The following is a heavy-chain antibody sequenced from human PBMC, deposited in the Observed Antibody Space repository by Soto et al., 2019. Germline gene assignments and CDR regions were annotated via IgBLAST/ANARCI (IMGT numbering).Heavy chain of an antibody. D-gene: IGHD6-19*01. CDR3: ARALRYSSGWYFDY. J-gene: IGHJ4*02. Sequence: SETLSLTCTVSGGSISSGGYYWSRIRQHPGKGLEWIGYIYYSGSTYYNPSLKSRVTISVDTSKKQFSLKLSSVTAADTAVYYCARALRYSSGWYFDYWGQGTLVTVSS. CDR1: GGSISSGGYY. V-gene: IGHV4-31*03. CDR2: IYYSGST.